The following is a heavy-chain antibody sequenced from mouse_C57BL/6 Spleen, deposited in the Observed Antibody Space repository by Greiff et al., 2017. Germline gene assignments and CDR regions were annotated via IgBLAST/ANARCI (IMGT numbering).Heavy chain of an antibody. CDR1: GFTFSDAW. Sequence: EVKLVESGGGLVQPGGSMKLSCAASGFTFSDAWMDWVRQSPEKGLEWVADIRNKANNHATYYAESVKGRFTISRDDSKSSVYLQMNSLRAEDTGIYYCTQLGRAWFAYWGQGTLVTVSA. CDR2: IRNKANNHAT. D-gene: IGHD4-1*02. CDR3: TQLGRAWFAY. V-gene: IGHV6-6*01. J-gene: IGHJ3*01.